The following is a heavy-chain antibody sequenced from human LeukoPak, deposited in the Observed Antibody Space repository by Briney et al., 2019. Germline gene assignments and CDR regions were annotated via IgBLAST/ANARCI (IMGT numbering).Heavy chain of an antibody. J-gene: IGHJ4*02. D-gene: IGHD2-2*02. CDR2: IIPILGIA. CDR1: GRTFSSYT. Sequence: GASVKVSCKASGRTFSSYTISWVRQAPGQGLEWMGSIIPILGIANYAQKFRGRVTITADKSRSTAYMAASMQRCEDTAVYYCASVRGHCSSTSCYTLTADYWGQGTLVTVSS. V-gene: IGHV1-69*02. CDR3: ASVRGHCSSTSCYTLTADY.